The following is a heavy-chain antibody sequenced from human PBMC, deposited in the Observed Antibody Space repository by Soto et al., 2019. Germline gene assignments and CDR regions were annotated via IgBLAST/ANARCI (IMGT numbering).Heavy chain of an antibody. V-gene: IGHV1-18*04. J-gene: IGHJ5*01. CDR3: ARESYVASRYYRYVS. D-gene: IGHD5-18*01. CDR2: CSTNSGVR. Sequence: AALKGSCKATGYRFSTYGINWVRQAPGQGLQWMGWCSTNSGVRNYAQKFQGRVTFTTDTATSTAYMELRSLISDDTAVYFCARESYVASRYYRYVSWGHVTQVPVSS. CDR1: GYRFSTYG.